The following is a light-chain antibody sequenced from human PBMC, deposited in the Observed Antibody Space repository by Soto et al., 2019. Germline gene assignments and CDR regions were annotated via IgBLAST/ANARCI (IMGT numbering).Light chain of an antibody. J-gene: IGKJ1*01. CDR3: QQYLTSPAWT. V-gene: IGKV3-20*01. CDR2: AAS. CDR1: QSVNSSY. Sequence: EIVLTQSPGTLSLSPGEGATLSCRASQSVNSSYLAWFQQKPGQAPRLLIYAASHRATGIPDRFSGSGSGTDFTLTISRLEPEDFAVYYCQQYLTSPAWTFGQGTKVEIK.